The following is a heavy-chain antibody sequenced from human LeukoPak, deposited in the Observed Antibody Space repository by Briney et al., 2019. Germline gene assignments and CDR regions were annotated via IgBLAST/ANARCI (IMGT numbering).Heavy chain of an antibody. J-gene: IGHJ3*02. CDR2: IYTSGST. D-gene: IGHD4-23*01. V-gene: IGHV4-61*02. CDR3: ARAPRTTVVTRDAFDI. CDR1: GGSISSGSYY. Sequence: SETLSLTCTVSGGSISSGSYYWSWIRQPAGKGLEWIGRIYTSGSTNYNPSLRSRVTISVDTSKNQFSLKLSSVTAADTAVYYCARAPRTTVVTRDAFDIWGQGTMVTVSS.